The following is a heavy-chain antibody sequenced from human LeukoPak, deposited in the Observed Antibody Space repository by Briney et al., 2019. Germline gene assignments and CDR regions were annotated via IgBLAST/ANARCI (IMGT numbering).Heavy chain of an antibody. D-gene: IGHD3-10*01. CDR2: IYHSGST. Sequence: GSLRLSCAASGFTFSRFSMNWVRQAPGKGLEWIGEIYHSGSTNYNPSLKSRVTISVDKSKNQFSLKLSSVTAADTAVYYCARAGEITMVRGVIIKDGWFDPWGQGTLVTVSS. J-gene: IGHJ5*02. V-gene: IGHV4-4*02. CDR1: GFTFSRFS. CDR3: ARAGEITMVRGVIIKDGWFDP.